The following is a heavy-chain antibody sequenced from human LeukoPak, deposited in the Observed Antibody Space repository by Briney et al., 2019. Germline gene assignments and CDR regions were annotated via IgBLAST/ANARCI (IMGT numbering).Heavy chain of an antibody. Sequence: GGSLRLSCAASGFTFSSYSMNWVRQAPGKGLEWVSYISSSSSTIYYADSVKGRFTISRDNAKNSLYLQMNSLRDEDTAVYYCARDRDLYGDYVFDYWGQGTLVTVSS. D-gene: IGHD4-17*01. CDR3: ARDRDLYGDYVFDY. V-gene: IGHV3-48*02. CDR2: ISSSSSTI. CDR1: GFTFSSYS. J-gene: IGHJ4*02.